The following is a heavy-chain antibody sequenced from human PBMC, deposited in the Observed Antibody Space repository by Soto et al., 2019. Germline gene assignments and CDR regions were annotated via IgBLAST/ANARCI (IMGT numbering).Heavy chain of an antibody. CDR2: IRDKANSYTT. CDR1: GFTFSDHY. D-gene: IGHD3-10*01. Sequence: EVQLVESGGGLVQPGGSLRLSCAASGFTFSDHYRDWVRQAPGKGLEWVGLIRDKANSYTTEYAASVRGRFTISGDESKNSVYLQMNSLKTEDTAVYYCARRPGSGRSVDYWGQGTLVTVSS. J-gene: IGHJ4*02. V-gene: IGHV3-72*01. CDR3: ARRPGSGRSVDY.